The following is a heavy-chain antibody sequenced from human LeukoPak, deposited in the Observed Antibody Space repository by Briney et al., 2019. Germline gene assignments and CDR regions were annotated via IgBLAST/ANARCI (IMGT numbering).Heavy chain of an antibody. V-gene: IGHV3-30*03. D-gene: IGHD6-19*01. CDR1: GFTFSYYG. Sequence: QPGRSLRLSCEGSGFTFSYYGIHWVRQAPGKALEWVAFISDDGSKTYYADSVKGRFSISRDNPKSTLSLQMNSLRAEDTAVYYCARDTTDPVAPLLYHMDVWGKGTPVTVSS. J-gene: IGHJ6*03. CDR3: ARDTTDPVAPLLYHMDV. CDR2: ISDDGSKT.